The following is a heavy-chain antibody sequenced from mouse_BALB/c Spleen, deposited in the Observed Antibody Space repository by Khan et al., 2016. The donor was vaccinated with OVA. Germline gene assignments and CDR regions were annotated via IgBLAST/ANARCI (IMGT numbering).Heavy chain of an antibody. D-gene: IGHD2-1*01. J-gene: IGHJ2*01. CDR2: IDPYYGGT. Sequence: VQLQQSGPELEKPGASVKISCKASGYSFTGYNMNWVKQNNGQNLEWIGNIDPYYGGTTYNQNFKGKATLTVDKSSSTAYMHLSSLTSEDSAVYYCGKSGSGNYGHYFDYWGQGTTLTVSS. CDR3: GKSGSGNYGHYFDY. V-gene: IGHV1S135*01. CDR1: GYSFTGYN.